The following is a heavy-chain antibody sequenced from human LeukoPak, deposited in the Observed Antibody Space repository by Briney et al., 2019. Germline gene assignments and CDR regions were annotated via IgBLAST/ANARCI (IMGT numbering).Heavy chain of an antibody. CDR2: IIPILGIA. D-gene: IGHD2-2*02. V-gene: IGHV1-69*04. J-gene: IGHJ4*02. CDR1: GGTFSSYA. Sequence: SVKVSCKASGGTFSSYAISWVRQAPGQGLEWMGRIIPILGIANYAQKFQGRVTITADKSTSTAYMELSSLRSEDTAVYYCARERVPAAIIDYWGQGTLVTVSS. CDR3: ARERVPAAIIDY.